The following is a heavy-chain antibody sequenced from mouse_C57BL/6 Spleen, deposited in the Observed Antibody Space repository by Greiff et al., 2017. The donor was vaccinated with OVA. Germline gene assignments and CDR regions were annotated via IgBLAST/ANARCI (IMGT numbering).Heavy chain of an antibody. D-gene: IGHD6-1*01. V-gene: IGHV6-6*01. CDR1: GFTFSDAW. CDR3: TRPSGSYFDY. Sequence: EVMLVESGGGLVQPGGSMKLSCAASGFTFSDAWMDWVRQSPEKGLEWVAEIRNKANNHATYYAESVKGRFTISRDDSKSSVYLQMNSLRAEDTGIYYCTRPSGSYFDYWGQGTTLTVSS. CDR2: IRNKANNHAT. J-gene: IGHJ2*01.